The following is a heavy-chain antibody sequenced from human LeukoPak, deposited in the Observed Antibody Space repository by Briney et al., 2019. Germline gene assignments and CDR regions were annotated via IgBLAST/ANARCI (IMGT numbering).Heavy chain of an antibody. Sequence: SETLSLTCTVSGGSISPYYWSWIRQPPGKGLEWIGYIYSSGSTNYNPSLKSRVTISVDTSKNQFSLKLSSVTAADTAVYYCARGAAATYWGQGTLVTVSS. CDR3: ARGAAATY. V-gene: IGHV4-59*01. J-gene: IGHJ4*02. D-gene: IGHD6-13*01. CDR1: GGSISPYY. CDR2: IYSSGST.